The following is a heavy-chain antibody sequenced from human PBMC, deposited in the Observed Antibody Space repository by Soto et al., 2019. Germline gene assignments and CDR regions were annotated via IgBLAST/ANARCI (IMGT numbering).Heavy chain of an antibody. CDR2: ISYDGSNK. CDR3: AKDRVYYDSSGQDWYFDL. V-gene: IGHV3-30*18. J-gene: IGHJ2*01. CDR1: GFTFSSYF. Sequence: GGSLRLSCAASGFTFSSYFMHWVRQAPGKGLEWVAVISYDGSNKYYADSVKGRFTISRDNSKNTLYLQMNSLRAEDTAVYYCAKDRVYYDSSGQDWYFDLWGRGTLLTVSS. D-gene: IGHD3-22*01.